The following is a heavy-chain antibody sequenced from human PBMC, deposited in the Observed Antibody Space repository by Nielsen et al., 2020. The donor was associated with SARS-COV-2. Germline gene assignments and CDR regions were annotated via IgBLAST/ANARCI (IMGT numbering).Heavy chain of an antibody. Sequence: SVKVSCKASGFTFTSSAVQWVRQARGQRLEWIGWIVVGSGNTNYAQKFQERVTITRDMSTSTAYMELSSLRSEDTAVYYCAAVAGFEESPLNYWGQGTLVTVSS. CDR3: AAVAGFEESPLNY. D-gene: IGHD3-10*01. CDR1: GFTFTSSA. J-gene: IGHJ4*02. V-gene: IGHV1-58*01. CDR2: IVVGSGNT.